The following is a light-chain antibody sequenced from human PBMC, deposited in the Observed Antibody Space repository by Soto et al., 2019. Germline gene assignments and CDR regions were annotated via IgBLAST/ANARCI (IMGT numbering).Light chain of an antibody. Sequence: QSALTQPRSVSGSPGQSVTISCTGTSSDVGGYNYVYWYQQHPGKAPKLMIYDVSKRPSGVPDRFSGSKSGNTASLTISGLQAEDEADYYCYSSAGSYSYVFGTGTKVTVL. V-gene: IGLV2-11*01. CDR1: SSDVGGYNY. CDR2: DVS. J-gene: IGLJ1*01. CDR3: YSSAGSYSYV.